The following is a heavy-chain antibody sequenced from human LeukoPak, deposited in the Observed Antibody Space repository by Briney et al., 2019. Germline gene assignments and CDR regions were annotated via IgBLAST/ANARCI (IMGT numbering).Heavy chain of an antibody. J-gene: IGHJ3*02. D-gene: IGHD5-24*01. CDR3: ARGFHGHYGFDI. CDR1: GFTFRSYW. Sequence: QTGGSLRLSCAAFGFTFRSYWMSWVRQAPGKGLEWVANIKQDGSEKYYVASVKGRFTISRDNAKNSMYVQMNRLRAEDTAVYYCARGFHGHYGFDIWGQGTMVTVSS. CDR2: IKQDGSEK. V-gene: IGHV3-7*05.